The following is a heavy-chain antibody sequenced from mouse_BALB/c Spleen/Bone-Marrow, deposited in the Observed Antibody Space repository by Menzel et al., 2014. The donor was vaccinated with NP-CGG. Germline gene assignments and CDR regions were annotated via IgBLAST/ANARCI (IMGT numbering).Heavy chain of an antibody. CDR2: IKGDGRT. V-gene: IGHV2-6-7*01. Sequence: VQLQQSGPGLVAPSQSLSITCTVSGFSLTGYGVSWVRQSPGKGLEWLGKIKGDGRTDYNSAPKPRLSISMDNTKSQGYLNVSSLQTKAAARAYYARESILITRALGYWGQGTSVTVSS. D-gene: IGHD2-4*01. CDR3: ARESILITRALGY. CDR1: GFSLTGYG. J-gene: IGHJ4*01.